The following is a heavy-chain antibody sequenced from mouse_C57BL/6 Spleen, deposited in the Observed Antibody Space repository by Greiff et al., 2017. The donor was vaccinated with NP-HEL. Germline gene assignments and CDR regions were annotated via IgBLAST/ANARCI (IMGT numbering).Heavy chain of an antibody. J-gene: IGHJ2*01. V-gene: IGHV1-82*01. Sequence: LQESGPELVKPGASVKISCKASGYAFSSSWMNWVKQRPGKGLEWIGRIYPGDGDTNYNGKFKGKATLTADKSSSTAYMQLSSLTSEDSAVYFCAHYYGSSWGQGTTLTVSS. D-gene: IGHD1-1*01. CDR2: IYPGDGDT. CDR1: GYAFSSSW. CDR3: AHYYGSS.